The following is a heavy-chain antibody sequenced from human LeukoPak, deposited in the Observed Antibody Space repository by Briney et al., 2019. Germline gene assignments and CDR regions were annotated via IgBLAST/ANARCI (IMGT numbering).Heavy chain of an antibody. CDR3: ARDESYSSDY. CDR2: IYSGGST. CDR1: GFTVSSNY. D-gene: IGHD6-13*01. J-gene: IGHJ4*02. Sequence: GGSLRLSCAVSGFTVSSNYMSWVRQAPGKGLEWVSVIYSGGSTYYADSVKGRFTISRDNSKNTLYLQMNSLRAEDTAVYFCARDESYSSDYWGQGTLVTVSS. V-gene: IGHV3-66*01.